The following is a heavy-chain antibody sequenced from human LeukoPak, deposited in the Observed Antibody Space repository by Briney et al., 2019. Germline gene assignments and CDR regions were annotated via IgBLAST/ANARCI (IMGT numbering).Heavy chain of an antibody. V-gene: IGHV1-2*06. Sequence: GASVKVSCKTSGYIFTGYYMHWVRQAPGQGLEWMGRINPNSGGTNYAQKFQGRVTMTRDTSISTTYMELSRLRSDDTAVYYCARSYDTSGYYPYYFDYWGQGTLVTVSS. CDR1: GYIFTGYY. CDR2: INPNSGGT. CDR3: ARSYDTSGYYPYYFDY. J-gene: IGHJ4*02. D-gene: IGHD3-22*01.